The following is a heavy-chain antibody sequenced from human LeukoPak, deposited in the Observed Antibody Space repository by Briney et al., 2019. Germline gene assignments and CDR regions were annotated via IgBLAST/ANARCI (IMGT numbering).Heavy chain of an antibody. D-gene: IGHD2-2*01. CDR1: GGTFSSYA. J-gene: IGHJ4*02. V-gene: IGHV1-69*06. CDR3: ARGDPYCSSTSCHSDY. CDR2: IIPIFGTA. Sequence: ASVKVSCKASGGTFSSYAISWVRQAPGQGLEWMGGIIPIFGTANYAQKFQGRVTITADKSTSTAYMELSSLRSEDTAVYYCARGDPYCSSTSCHSDYWGQGTLVTVSS.